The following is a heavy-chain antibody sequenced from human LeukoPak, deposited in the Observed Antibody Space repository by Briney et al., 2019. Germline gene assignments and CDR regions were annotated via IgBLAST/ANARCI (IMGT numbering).Heavy chain of an antibody. CDR3: ASRYTSTWLGYFDY. Sequence: ASVKVSCKASGFTFTDYYMHWVRQAPGQGLEWMGWINPNNGGTNYAQKFQGRVMVTRDTSISTAYMDLSRLTFDDTAVYYCASRYTSTWLGYFDYWGQGTLVIVSS. V-gene: IGHV1-2*02. CDR1: GFTFTDYY. D-gene: IGHD6-13*01. J-gene: IGHJ4*02. CDR2: INPNNGGT.